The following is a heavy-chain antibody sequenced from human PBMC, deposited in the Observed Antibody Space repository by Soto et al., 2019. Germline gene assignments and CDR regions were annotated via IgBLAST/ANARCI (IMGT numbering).Heavy chain of an antibody. J-gene: IGHJ4*02. CDR3: ARLQGKYSSGRRIDY. V-gene: IGHV3-30-3*01. D-gene: IGHD6-19*01. CDR2: ISYDGSNK. Sequence: GSLRLSCAASGFTFSSYAMHWVRQAPGKGLEWVAVISYDGSNKYYADSVKGRFTISRDNSKNTLYLQMNSLRAEDTAVYYCARLQGKYSSGRRIDYWGQGTLVTVSS. CDR1: GFTFSSYA.